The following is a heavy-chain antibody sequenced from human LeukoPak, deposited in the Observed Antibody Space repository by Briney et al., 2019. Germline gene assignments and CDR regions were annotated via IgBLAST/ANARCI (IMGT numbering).Heavy chain of an antibody. D-gene: IGHD4-23*01. CDR2: ISSDGNNK. CDR1: GFTLSSYG. CDR3: AKDRSTVVTPYYYYGVDV. V-gene: IGHV3-30*18. Sequence: SGGSLRLSCAASGFTLSSYGMHWVRQAPGKGLEWLAGISSDGNNKYYVDSVKGRFTISRDNSKNTLFLQMNSLRAEDTAVYYCAKDRSTVVTPYYYYGVDVWGQGTTVTVSS. J-gene: IGHJ6*02.